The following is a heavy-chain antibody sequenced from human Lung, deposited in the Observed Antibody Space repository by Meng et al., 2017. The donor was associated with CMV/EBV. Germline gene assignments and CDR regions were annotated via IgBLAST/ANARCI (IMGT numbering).Heavy chain of an antibody. Sequence: ASXXVSCKASGYTFTGYYMHWVRQAPGQGLEWMGWINPNSGGTNYAQKFQGRVTMTRDTSISTAYMELSRLRSDDTAVYYCARVYGSGINWFDPWGQGTLVTVSS. CDR1: GYTFTGYY. D-gene: IGHD3-10*01. V-gene: IGHV1-2*02. CDR2: INPNSGGT. J-gene: IGHJ5*02. CDR3: ARVYGSGINWFDP.